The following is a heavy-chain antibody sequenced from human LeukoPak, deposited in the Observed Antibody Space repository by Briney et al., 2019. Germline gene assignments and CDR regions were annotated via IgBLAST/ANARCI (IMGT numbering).Heavy chain of an antibody. V-gene: IGHV1-2*02. D-gene: IGHD2-2*01. CDR1: GYTFTGYY. Sequence: ASVKVSCKASGYTFTGYYMHWVRQAPGQGLEWMGWINPNSGGTNYAQKFQGRVTMTRDTSISTAYMELSRLRSDDTAVYYCARDSDIVVVLAAPDYYYYYMDVWGKGTTVTVSS. CDR2: INPNSGGT. J-gene: IGHJ6*03. CDR3: ARDSDIVVVLAAPDYYYYYMDV.